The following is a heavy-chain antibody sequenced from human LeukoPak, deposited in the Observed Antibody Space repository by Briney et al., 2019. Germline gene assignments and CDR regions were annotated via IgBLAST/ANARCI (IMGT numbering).Heavy chain of an antibody. J-gene: IGHJ4*02. Sequence: GGSLRLSCAASGFTFRSYAMNWVRQAPGKGLEWVSGISNSGGSTYYADSVKGRFTISRDNSKNTLYLQMNSLRAKDTAVYYCAKETSSSFDYWGQGTLVIVSS. CDR2: ISNSGGST. CDR1: GFTFRSYA. V-gene: IGHV3-23*01. D-gene: IGHD6-6*01. CDR3: AKETSSSFDY.